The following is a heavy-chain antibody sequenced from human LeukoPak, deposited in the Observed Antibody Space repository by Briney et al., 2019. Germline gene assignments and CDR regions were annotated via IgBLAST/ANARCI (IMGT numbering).Heavy chain of an antibody. Sequence: SQTLSLTCTVSGGSISSGDYYWSWIRQPPGKGLEWIGYIFHNGNTYYNPSLKSRVTISVDRSKNQFSLKLSSVTAADTALYYCARDGGNYYGSGSYFYWGQGSLVTVSS. CDR2: IFHNGNT. J-gene: IGHJ4*02. V-gene: IGHV4-30-2*01. D-gene: IGHD3-10*01. CDR1: GGSISSGDYY. CDR3: ARDGGNYYGSGSYFY.